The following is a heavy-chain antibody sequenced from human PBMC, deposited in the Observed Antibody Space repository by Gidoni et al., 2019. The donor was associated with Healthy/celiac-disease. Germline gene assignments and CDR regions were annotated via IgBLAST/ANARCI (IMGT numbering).Heavy chain of an antibody. CDR2: INHSGST. D-gene: IGHD6-19*01. J-gene: IGHJ4*02. CDR1: GGSFSGYY. CDR3: AREFIAVAGVDY. Sequence: QVQLQQWGAGMLKPSETLSLTCEGYGGSFSGYYWSWIRQPPGKGLEWIGEINHSGSTNYNPSLNSRVTISVYTSKNQFSLKLSSVTAADTAVYYCAREFIAVAGVDYWGQGTLVTVSS. V-gene: IGHV4-34*01.